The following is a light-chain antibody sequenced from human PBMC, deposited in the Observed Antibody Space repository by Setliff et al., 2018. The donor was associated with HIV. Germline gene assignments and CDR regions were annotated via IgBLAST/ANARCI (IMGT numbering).Light chain of an antibody. CDR3: SSYTSSSTLV. CDR2: DVS. V-gene: IGLV2-14*02. J-gene: IGLJ2*01. Sequence: QSVLTQPASVSGSPGQSITISCTGNSSDVGSYNLVSWYQQYPGKAPKLIIYDVSNRPSGVSNRFSGSKSGNTASLTISGLQAEDEADYYCSSYTSSSTLVFGGGTQLTVL. CDR1: SSDVGSYNL.